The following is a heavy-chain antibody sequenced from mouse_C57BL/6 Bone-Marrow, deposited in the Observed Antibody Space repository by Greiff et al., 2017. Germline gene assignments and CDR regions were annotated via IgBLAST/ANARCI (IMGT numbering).Heavy chain of an antibody. CDR2: IDPEDGDT. CDR3: TTDYGRGDFDY. V-gene: IGHV14-1*01. J-gene: IGHJ2*01. Sequence: VQLQQSGAELVRPGASVKLSCTASGFNIKDYYMHWVKQRPEQGLEWIGRIDPEDGDTEYAPKFQGKATMTADTSANTAYLQLSSLTSEDTAVYYCTTDYGRGDFDYWGQGTTLTVSS. D-gene: IGHD1-1*01. CDR1: GFNIKDYY.